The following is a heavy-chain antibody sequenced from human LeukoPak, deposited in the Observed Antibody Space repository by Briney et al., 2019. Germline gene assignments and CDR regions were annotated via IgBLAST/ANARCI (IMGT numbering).Heavy chain of an antibody. J-gene: IGHJ4*02. CDR3: ARVGSGWYRAILVTAIPGFDY. CDR1: GGSISSGGYY. Sequence: SETLSLTCTVSGGSISSGGYYWSWIRQHPGKGLEWIGYIYYSGSTYYNPSLKSRVTISVDTSKNQFSLKLSSVTAADTAVYYCARVGSGWYRAILVTAIPGFDYWGQGTLVTVSS. V-gene: IGHV4-31*03. CDR2: IYYSGST. D-gene: IGHD6-19*01.